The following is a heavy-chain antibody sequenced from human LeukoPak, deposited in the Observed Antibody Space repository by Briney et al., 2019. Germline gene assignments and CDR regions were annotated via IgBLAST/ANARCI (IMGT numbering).Heavy chain of an antibody. J-gene: IGHJ4*02. CDR2: IYYSGST. CDR1: GGSISSYY. Sequence: RPSETPSLTCTVSGGSISSYYWSWIRQPPGKGLEWIGYIYYSGSTNYNPSLKSRVTISVDTSKNQFSLKLSSVTAADTAVYYCARSGTYYYASGSYWFDYWGQGTLVTVSS. CDR3: ARSGTYYYASGSYWFDY. D-gene: IGHD3-10*01. V-gene: IGHV4-59*01.